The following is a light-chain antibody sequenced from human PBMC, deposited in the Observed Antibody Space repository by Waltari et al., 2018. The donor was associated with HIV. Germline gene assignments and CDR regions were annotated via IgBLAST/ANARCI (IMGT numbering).Light chain of an antibody. V-gene: IGKV3-20*01. CDR3: QQYGSSPLT. CDR2: GTS. J-gene: IGKJ1*01. Sequence: IVLTQSPAILSLSPGEGATLSCRASQSVGTTYIAWYQQKPGQAPTLLVYGTSLRATGVPDRFAGRGSGTEFNLTITRVAPDDFAVYYCQQYGSSPLTFGQGT. CDR1: QSVGTTY.